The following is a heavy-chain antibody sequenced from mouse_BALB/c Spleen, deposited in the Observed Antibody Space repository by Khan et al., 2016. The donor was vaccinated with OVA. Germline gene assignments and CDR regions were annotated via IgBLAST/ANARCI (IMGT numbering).Heavy chain of an antibody. J-gene: IGHJ2*01. CDR2: INPHIGGT. Sequence: VRLQQSGPELVKPGASVKISCKASGYSFTGYFMNWVMQSHGKSLEWIGRINPHIGGTVYNQKFKDKATLTVDQSSTTVYMELRSLSSEDTAVYYCARNNGSNINYWGQGTTLTVSS. CDR1: GYSFTGYF. V-gene: IGHV1-20*02. CDR3: ARNNGSNINY. D-gene: IGHD1-1*01.